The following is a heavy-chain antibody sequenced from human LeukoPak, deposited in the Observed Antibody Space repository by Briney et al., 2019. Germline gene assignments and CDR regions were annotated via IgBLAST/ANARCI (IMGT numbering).Heavy chain of an antibody. V-gene: IGHV3-11*04. D-gene: IGHD1-26*01. J-gene: IGHJ4*02. CDR1: GFNFSLYY. Sequence: GGALRLTCAASGFNFSLYYMSWIRQAPGKGLEWVSYISSSGSTIYYADSVTGRFTISRDNAKNSLYLQMDSLRAEDTAVYYCARVSGSYFFGYWGQGTLVTVSS. CDR3: ARVSGSYFFGY. CDR2: ISSSGSTI.